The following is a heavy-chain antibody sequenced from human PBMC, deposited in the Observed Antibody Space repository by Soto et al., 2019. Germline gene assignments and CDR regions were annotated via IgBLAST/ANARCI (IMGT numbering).Heavy chain of an antibody. Sequence: GGSLRLSCAASGFTFSSYGMHWVRQAPGKGLEWVAVISYDGSNKYYADSVKGRFTISRDNSKNTLYLQMNSLRAEDTAVYYCARTGSTRVLRYFDWFLALDVWGQGTTVTVSS. V-gene: IGHV3-30*03. D-gene: IGHD3-9*01. CDR1: GFTFSSYG. CDR2: ISYDGSNK. J-gene: IGHJ6*02. CDR3: ARTGSTRVLRYFDWFLALDV.